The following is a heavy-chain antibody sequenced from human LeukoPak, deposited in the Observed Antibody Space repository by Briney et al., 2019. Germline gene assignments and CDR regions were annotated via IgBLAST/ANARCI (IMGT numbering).Heavy chain of an antibody. Sequence: SETLSLTCTVSGGSIGIYYWSWIRQPPGKGLEWIGYIYYSGSTNYNPSLKSRVTISVDTSKNQFSLKLSSVTAADTAVYYCARRATDWYFDYGGQGTRVTVSS. CDR1: GGSIGIYY. CDR2: IYYSGST. V-gene: IGHV4-59*08. J-gene: IGHJ4*02. D-gene: IGHD2-21*01. CDR3: ARRATDWYFDY.